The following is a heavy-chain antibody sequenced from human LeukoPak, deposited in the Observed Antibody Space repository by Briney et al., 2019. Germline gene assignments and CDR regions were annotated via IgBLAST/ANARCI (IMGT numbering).Heavy chain of an antibody. CDR3: ARDKLTTVTPYFDY. CDR1: GFTFSSYW. J-gene: IGHJ4*02. V-gene: IGHV3-74*01. CDR2: INSDGSST. D-gene: IGHD4-17*01. Sequence: GGSLRLSCAASGFTFSSYWMHWVRQAPGKGLVWVSRINSDGSSTSYADSVRGRFTISRDNAKNTLYLQMNSLRAEDTAVYYCARDKLTTVTPYFDYWGQGTLVTVSS.